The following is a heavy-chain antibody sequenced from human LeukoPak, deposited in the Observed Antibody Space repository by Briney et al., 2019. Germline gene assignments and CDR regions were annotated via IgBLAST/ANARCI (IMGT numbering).Heavy chain of an antibody. CDR2: IYSSGST. J-gene: IGHJ6*02. D-gene: IGHD5-12*01. CDR3: ARGDPTKQDGDYSGLDV. Sequence: SETLSLTCTVSGGSISSYYWSWIRQPAGKGLEWIGRIYSSGSTNYNPSLKSRVTMSVDTSKNQFSLKLTSVTAADTAVYYCARGDPTKQDGDYSGLDVWGQGTTVTVSS. V-gene: IGHV4-4*07. CDR1: GGSISSYY.